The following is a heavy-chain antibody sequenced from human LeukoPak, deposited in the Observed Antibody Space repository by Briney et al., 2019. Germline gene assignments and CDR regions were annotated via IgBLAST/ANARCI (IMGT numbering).Heavy chain of an antibody. CDR2: INPNSGGT. CDR3: ATFGSGESESFDI. J-gene: IGHJ3*02. V-gene: IGHV1-2*02. D-gene: IGHD3-10*01. CDR1: GYTFTSYY. Sequence: GASVKVSCKASGYTFTSYYMHWVRQAPGQGLEWMGWINPNSGGTNYAQKFQGRVTMTRDTSISTAYMELSRLRSDDTAVYYCATFGSGESESFDIWGQGTMVTVSS.